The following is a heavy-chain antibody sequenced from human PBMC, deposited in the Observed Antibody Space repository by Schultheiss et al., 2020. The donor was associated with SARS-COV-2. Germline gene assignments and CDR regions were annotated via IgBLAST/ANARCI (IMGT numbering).Heavy chain of an antibody. V-gene: IGHV3-11*05. CDR3: AKVHSVVVIPLGAFDI. CDR2: ISSSSSYI. CDR1: GFTFNDFC. J-gene: IGHJ3*02. D-gene: IGHD3-22*01. Sequence: GGSLRLSCAASGFTFNDFCMSWIRQAPGKGLEWVSYISSSSSYIYYADSVKGRFTVSRDDSKNSLFLQMNSLRAEDTAVYYCAKVHSVVVIPLGAFDIWGQGTMVTVSS.